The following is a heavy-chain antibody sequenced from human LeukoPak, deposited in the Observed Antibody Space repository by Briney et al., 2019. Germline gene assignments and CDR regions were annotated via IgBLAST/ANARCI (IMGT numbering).Heavy chain of an antibody. Sequence: GESLKISCKGSGYSFTSYWIGGGRQLPGKGLEWMGIIYPGDSDTRYSPSFQGQVTISADKSISTAYLQWSSLKASDTAMYYCARQSSSSSAFDYWGQGTLVTVSS. D-gene: IGHD6-6*01. J-gene: IGHJ4*02. V-gene: IGHV5-51*01. CDR3: ARQSSSSSAFDY. CDR1: GYSFTSYW. CDR2: IYPGDSDT.